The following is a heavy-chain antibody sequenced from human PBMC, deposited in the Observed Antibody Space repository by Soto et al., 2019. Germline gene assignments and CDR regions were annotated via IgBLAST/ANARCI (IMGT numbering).Heavy chain of an antibody. CDR1: GGSISSSNW. CDR2: IYHSGST. J-gene: IGHJ4*02. CDR3: ARGSGSYSPFDY. V-gene: IGHV4-4*02. D-gene: IGHD3-10*01. Sequence: SETLSLTCAVSGGSISSSNWWSWVRQPPGKGLEWIGEIYHSGSTNYNPSLKSRVTISVDKSENQFSLKLSSVTAADTAVYYCARGSGSYSPFDYWGQGTLVTVSS.